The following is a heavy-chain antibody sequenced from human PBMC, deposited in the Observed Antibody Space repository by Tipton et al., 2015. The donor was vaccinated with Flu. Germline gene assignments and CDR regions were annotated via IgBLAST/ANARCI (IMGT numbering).Heavy chain of an antibody. D-gene: IGHD2-2*02. CDR1: GGSVGSGFYF. Sequence: GLVKPSETLSLTCAVSGGSVGSGFYFWTWIRQPPGKGLEWIGSIYYTGDTNYNPSLKSRISISVDRSKTLLSLKLSSVTAADTAVYFCARDTVKIPRALESWGQGTLVTVSS. J-gene: IGHJ4*02. V-gene: IGHV4-61*01. CDR2: IYYTGDT. CDR3: ARDTVKIPRALES.